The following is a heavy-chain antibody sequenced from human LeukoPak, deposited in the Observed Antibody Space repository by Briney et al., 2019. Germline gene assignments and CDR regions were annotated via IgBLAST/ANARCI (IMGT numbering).Heavy chain of an antibody. CDR3: ARDWSGLFDP. Sequence: ASVKVSCKASGGTFSSYAISWVRQAPGQGLEWMGGIIPIFGTANYARKFQGRVTITADESTSTAYMELSSLRSEDTAVYYCARDWSGLFDPWGQGTLVTVSS. D-gene: IGHD3-3*01. J-gene: IGHJ5*02. CDR1: GGTFSSYA. V-gene: IGHV1-69*13. CDR2: IIPIFGTA.